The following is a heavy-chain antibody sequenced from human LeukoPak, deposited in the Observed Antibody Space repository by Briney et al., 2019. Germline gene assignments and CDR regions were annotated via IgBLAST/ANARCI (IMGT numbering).Heavy chain of an antibody. J-gene: IGHJ6*03. Sequence: PGGSLRLSCAATGFTFSSYGMHWVRQAPGKGLEWVAFIRYDGSNKYYADSVKGRFTISRDNSKNTLYLRMNSLRAEDTAVYYCAKGKGNCGGDCRAKDYYYYMDVWGKGTTVTVSS. V-gene: IGHV3-30*02. CDR1: GFTFSSYG. CDR2: IRYDGSNK. CDR3: AKGKGNCGGDCRAKDYYYYMDV. D-gene: IGHD2-21*01.